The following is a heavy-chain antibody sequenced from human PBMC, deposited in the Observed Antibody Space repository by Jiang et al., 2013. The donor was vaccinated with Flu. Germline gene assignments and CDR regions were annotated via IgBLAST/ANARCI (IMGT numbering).Heavy chain of an antibody. V-gene: IGHV1-69*01. J-gene: IGHJ4*02. CDR3: ARDMTLETYYFDY. CDR2: ITPIFGTT. CDR1: GDSFSSYT. Sequence: GAEVKKPGSSVRISCKASGDSFSSYTYAWVRLAPGQGLEWMGGITPIFGTTKIAQKFQGRVTITADESTSTVFMDLSSLRSEDTAVYYCARDMTLETYYFDYWGQGTLVTVSS.